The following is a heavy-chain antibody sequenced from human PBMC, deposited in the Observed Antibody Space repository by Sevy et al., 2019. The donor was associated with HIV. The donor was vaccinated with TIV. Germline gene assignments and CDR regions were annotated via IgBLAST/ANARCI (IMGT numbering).Heavy chain of an antibody. CDR3: AKGRGLVVVAASFDY. CDR2: ISGGGGTT. Sequence: GGSLRLSCAASGFTFSSYAMSWVRQAPGKGLEWVSAISGGGGTTYYADSVKGRFTISRDNSKNTLYLQMNSLRAEDTAVYYCAKGRGLVVVAASFDYWGLGTLVTVSS. CDR1: GFTFSSYA. V-gene: IGHV3-23*01. J-gene: IGHJ4*02. D-gene: IGHD2-15*01.